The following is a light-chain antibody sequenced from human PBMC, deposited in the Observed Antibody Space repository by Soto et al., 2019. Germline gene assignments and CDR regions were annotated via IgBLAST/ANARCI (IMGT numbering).Light chain of an antibody. CDR2: EGS. V-gene: IGLV2-23*03. CDR3: CSYAGTLTFLV. Sequence: QSALTQPASVSGSPGQSITISCTGTSSDIGSYNLVSWYQRHPGEAPKLIIYEGSKRPSGVSNRFSGSKSGNTASLTISGLQAEDEADYFCCSYAGTLTFLVFGGGTKLTVL. CDR1: SSDIGSYNL. J-gene: IGLJ3*02.